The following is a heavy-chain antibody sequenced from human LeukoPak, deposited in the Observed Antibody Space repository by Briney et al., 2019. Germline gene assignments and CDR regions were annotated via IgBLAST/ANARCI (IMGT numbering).Heavy chain of an antibody. J-gene: IGHJ4*02. V-gene: IGHV2-70*11. CDR2: IDWDDDK. CDR3: ARTTYYYDSSGYFFIDY. CDR1: GFSLSTSGMC. D-gene: IGHD3-22*01. Sequence: SGPALVKPTQTLTLTCTFSGFSLSTSGMCVSWIRQPAGKALEWLARIDWDDDKYYSTSLKTRLTISKDTSKNQVVLTMTNMDPVDTATYYCARTTYYYDSSGYFFIDYWGQGTLVTVSS.